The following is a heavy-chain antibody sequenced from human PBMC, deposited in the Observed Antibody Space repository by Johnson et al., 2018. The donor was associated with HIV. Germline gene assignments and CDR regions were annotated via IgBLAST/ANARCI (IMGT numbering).Heavy chain of an antibody. CDR2: IWYDGSST. CDR3: AREKEMTRLGAFDV. V-gene: IGHV3-33*08. CDR1: GFTFSNVW. J-gene: IGHJ3*01. Sequence: QVQLVESGGGVVQPGRSLRLSCAASGFTFSNVWMTWVRQAPGKGLEWVAVIWYDGSSTTYADSVKGRFTISRDNAKNTLYLQMKTLRAEDTAIYYCAREKEMTRLGAFDVWGQGTVVTVSS. D-gene: IGHD3-16*01.